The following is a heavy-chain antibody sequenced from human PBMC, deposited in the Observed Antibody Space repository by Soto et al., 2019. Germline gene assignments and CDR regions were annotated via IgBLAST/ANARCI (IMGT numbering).Heavy chain of an antibody. Sequence: QVQLQESGPGLVKPSQTLTLTCSVSGGSINSGVYYWTWIRQHPGKGLEWIGNIYYSGSTSYKPSLKSRVTISIGTSKAHFSLKRSSVTDADTAVYDCARSSISKKIDYWGQGTLVSVSS. V-gene: IGHV4-31*03. CDR2: IYYSGST. CDR3: ARSSISKKIDY. CDR1: GGSINSGVYY. J-gene: IGHJ4*02. D-gene: IGHD2-2*01.